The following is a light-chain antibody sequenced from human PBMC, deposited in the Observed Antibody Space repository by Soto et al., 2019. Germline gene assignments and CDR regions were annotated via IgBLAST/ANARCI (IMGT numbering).Light chain of an antibody. V-gene: IGKV3-11*01. CDR1: QSVSSY. J-gene: IGKJ4*01. Sequence: EIVLTQSPATLSLSPGERATLSCRASQSVSSYLAWYQQKPGQAPRLLIYDASNRATGIPARFSGSGSGTDFTLTIGSLEPEDFAVYYCQQRGNWPRTFGGGTKVEIK. CDR3: QQRGNWPRT. CDR2: DAS.